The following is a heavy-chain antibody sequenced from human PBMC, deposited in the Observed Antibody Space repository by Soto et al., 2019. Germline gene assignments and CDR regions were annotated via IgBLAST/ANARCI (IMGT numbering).Heavy chain of an antibody. D-gene: IGHD3-9*01. CDR3: AHWYDILTGQGYNWFDP. V-gene: IGHV4-39*01. Sequence: SETLSLTCTVSVGSISSSSYYWGWIRQPPGKGLEWIGSIYYSGSTYYNPSLKSRVTISVDTSKNQFSLKLSSATAADTAVYYCAHWYDILTGQGYNWFDPWGQGTLVTVSS. J-gene: IGHJ5*02. CDR1: VGSISSSSYY. CDR2: IYYSGST.